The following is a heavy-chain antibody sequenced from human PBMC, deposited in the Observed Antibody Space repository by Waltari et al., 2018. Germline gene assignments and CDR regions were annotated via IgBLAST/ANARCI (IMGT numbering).Heavy chain of an antibody. D-gene: IGHD7-27*01. V-gene: IGHV3-48*01. CDR3: ARVGGAALTEGFDY. CDR1: GVAFDDYT. CDR2: ITSRSSTI. Sequence: EVQLVESGGVVVQPGGSLRLSCAASGVAFDDYTMHWVRQAPGKGLEWFSYITSRSSTIYYADSVRGRFTTSRDNAKNSLYLQMNSLRVEDTAVYYCARVGGAALTEGFDYWGQGTLVTVAS. J-gene: IGHJ4*02.